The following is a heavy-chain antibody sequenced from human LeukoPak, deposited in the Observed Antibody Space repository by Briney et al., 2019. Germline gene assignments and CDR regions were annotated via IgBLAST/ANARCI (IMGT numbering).Heavy chain of an antibody. V-gene: IGHV3-30*02. CDR1: GFTFSSYG. J-gene: IGHJ3*02. D-gene: IGHD4-17*01. Sequence: GGSLRLSCAASGFTFSSYGMHWVRQAPGKGLEWVAFIRYDGSNKYYAGSVKGRFTISRENAKNSLYLQMNSLRVGDTAVYYCVRLRSAAFDIWGQGTMVTVSS. CDR2: IRYDGSNK. CDR3: VRLRSAAFDI.